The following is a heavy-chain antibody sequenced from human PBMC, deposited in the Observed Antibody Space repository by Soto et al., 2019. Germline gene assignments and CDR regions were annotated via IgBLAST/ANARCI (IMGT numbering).Heavy chain of an antibody. CDR1: GFTFTSSA. J-gene: IGHJ3*02. CDR3: AAQGYCTNGVCSYDAFDI. Sequence: ASVKVSCKASGFTFTSSAMQWVRQARGQRLEWIGWIVVGSGNTNYEQKFQERVTITRDKSTSTAYMDLSSLRSEETAVYYCAAQGYCTNGVCSYDAFDIWGQGTMVTVSS. CDR2: IVVGSGNT. V-gene: IGHV1-58*02. D-gene: IGHD2-8*01.